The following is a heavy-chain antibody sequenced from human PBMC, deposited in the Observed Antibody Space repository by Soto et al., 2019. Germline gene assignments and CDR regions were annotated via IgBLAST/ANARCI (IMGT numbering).Heavy chain of an antibody. CDR2: IIPIFGTA. CDR1: GGTFSSYA. V-gene: IGHV1-69*13. J-gene: IGHJ6*02. Sequence: SVKVSCKASGGTFSSYAISWVRQAPGQGLEWKGGIIPIFGTANHAQKFQGRVTITADESTSTAYMELSSLRSEDTAVYYCASALLGGSGSYSHYYYYYGMDVWGQGTTVTVSS. CDR3: ASALLGGSGSYSHYYYYYGMDV. D-gene: IGHD3-10*01.